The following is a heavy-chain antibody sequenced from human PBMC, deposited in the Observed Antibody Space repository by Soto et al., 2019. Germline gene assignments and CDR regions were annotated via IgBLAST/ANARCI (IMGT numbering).Heavy chain of an antibody. CDR3: ARHWGFWADF. J-gene: IGHJ4*02. CDR2: IYYSGST. D-gene: IGHD3-16*01. V-gene: IGHV4-59*08. CDR1: GGSISSYY. Sequence: QVQLQESGPGLVKPSETLSLTCTVSGGSISSYYWSWIRQPPGKGLEWIGYIYYSGSTNYNPSLKSRVTISADTSKNQFALKLSSVTAADTALYYCARHWGFWADFWGQGTLVTVSS.